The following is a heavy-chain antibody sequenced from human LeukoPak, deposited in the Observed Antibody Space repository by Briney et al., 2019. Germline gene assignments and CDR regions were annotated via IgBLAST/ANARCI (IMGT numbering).Heavy chain of an antibody. J-gene: IGHJ4*02. CDR3: GRGIPVDY. CDR2: ISGNGGTK. V-gene: IGHV3-11*01. Sequence: GGSLRLSCAASGFTFSNYYISRIRQAPGKGLEWVSYISGNGGTKYDADSVKGRFIMTRDSAKKSVYLQMTSLRVEDTAVYYCGRGIPVDYWGQGLLVTVSS. CDR1: GFTFSNYY.